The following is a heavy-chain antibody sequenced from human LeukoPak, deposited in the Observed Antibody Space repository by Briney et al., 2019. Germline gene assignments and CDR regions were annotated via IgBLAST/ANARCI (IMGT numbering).Heavy chain of an antibody. V-gene: IGHV3-7*01. D-gene: IGHD6-19*01. CDR2: IKQDGSEK. J-gene: IGHJ4*02. Sequence: PGGSLRLSCAASGFTFSSYWMSWVRQAPGKGLEWVANIKQDGSEKYYVDSVKGRFTISRDNAKNSLYLQMNSLRAEDTAVYYCARDLFDRGSGWYSNYWGQGTLVTVSS. CDR1: GFTFSSYW. CDR3: ARDLFDRGSGWYSNY.